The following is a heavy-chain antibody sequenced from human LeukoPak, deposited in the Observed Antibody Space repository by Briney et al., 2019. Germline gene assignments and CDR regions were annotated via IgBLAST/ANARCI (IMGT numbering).Heavy chain of an antibody. Sequence: SETLSLTCTVSGGSISTSSYYWGWIRQPPGKGLEWIGSIFYSGSTYYNPSLKSRLTISVDTSKNQFSLKLSSVTAADTAIYYCARDKGHYDVDYWGQGTLVTVSS. CDR1: GGSISTSSYY. V-gene: IGHV4-39*07. J-gene: IGHJ4*02. CDR2: IFYSGST. D-gene: IGHD3-16*01. CDR3: ARDKGHYDVDY.